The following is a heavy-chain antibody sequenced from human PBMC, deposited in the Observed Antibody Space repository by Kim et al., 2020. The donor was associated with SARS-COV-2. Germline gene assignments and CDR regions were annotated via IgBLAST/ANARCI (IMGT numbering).Heavy chain of an antibody. V-gene: IGHV3-72*01. Sequence: KGRFTNSRDDSKNSLYLQMNSLKTEDTAVYYCATSNCSSTSCYTGYFDYWGQGTLVTVSS. D-gene: IGHD2-2*02. J-gene: IGHJ4*02. CDR3: ATSNCSSTSCYTGYFDY.